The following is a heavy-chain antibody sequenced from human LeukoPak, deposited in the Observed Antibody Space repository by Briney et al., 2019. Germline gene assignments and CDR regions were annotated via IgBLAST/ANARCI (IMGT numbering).Heavy chain of an antibody. CDR1: GGSISRYY. V-gene: IGHV4-59*08. Sequence: SETLSLTCTVSGGSISRYYWSWIRQPPGKGLEWIGNIYYSGSTNYNPSLKSRVTISVDTSKNQFSLKLSSVTAADTAVYYCARGGIAAQFYYYYYMDVWGKGTTVTVSS. D-gene: IGHD6-25*01. J-gene: IGHJ6*03. CDR2: IYYSGST. CDR3: ARGGIAAQFYYYYYMDV.